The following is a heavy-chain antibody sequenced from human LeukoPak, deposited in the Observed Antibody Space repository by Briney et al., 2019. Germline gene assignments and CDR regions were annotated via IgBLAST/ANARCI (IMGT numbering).Heavy chain of an antibody. CDR2: ISSSGSGGST. D-gene: IGHD3/OR15-3a*01. Sequence: PGGSLRLSCAASGFTFSDYYMSWIRQAPGKGLEWVSYISSSGSGGSTYYADSVKGRFTISRDNSKNTLYLQMNSLRAEDTAVYYCAKDPMVFGYNAGSSGDAFDIWGQGTMVTVSS. V-gene: IGHV3-11*01. CDR1: GFTFSDYY. J-gene: IGHJ3*02. CDR3: AKDPMVFGYNAGSSGDAFDI.